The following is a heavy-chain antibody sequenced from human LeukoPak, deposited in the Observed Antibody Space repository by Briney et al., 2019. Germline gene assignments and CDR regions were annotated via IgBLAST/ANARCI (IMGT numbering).Heavy chain of an antibody. V-gene: IGHV4-59*08. D-gene: IGHD5-24*01. CDR3: ARRYRRDGYNYYFDY. CDR2: IYYSGTT. CDR1: GGSISSYY. Sequence: SETLSLTCTVSGGSISSYYWSWIRQPPGKGLEWIGYIYYSGTTDYNPSLMSRVTISVDTSKNQFSLKLSSVTAADTAVYYCARRYRRDGYNYYFDYWGQGTLVTVSS. J-gene: IGHJ4*02.